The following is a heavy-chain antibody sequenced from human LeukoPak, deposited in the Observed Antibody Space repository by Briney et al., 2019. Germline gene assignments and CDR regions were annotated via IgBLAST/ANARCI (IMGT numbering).Heavy chain of an antibody. V-gene: IGHV4-34*01. J-gene: IGHJ6*03. CDR2: INHSGST. Sequence: SETLSLTCAVYGGSLSGYYWSWIRQPPGKGLEWIGEINHSGSTNYNPSLKSRVTISVDTSKNQFSLKLSSVTAADTAVYYCAQIAARQDYYYYYMDVWGKGTTVTVSS. CDR1: GGSLSGYY. D-gene: IGHD6-6*01. CDR3: AQIAARQDYYYYYMDV.